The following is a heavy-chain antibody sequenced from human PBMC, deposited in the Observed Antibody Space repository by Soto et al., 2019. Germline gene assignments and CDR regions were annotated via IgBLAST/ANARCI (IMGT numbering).Heavy chain of an antibody. Sequence: EVQLVESGGDLVQPGGSLRLSCATSDFTFRNYWMNWVRQAPGKGLEWVSAISGSGGSTYYADSVKGRFTISRDNSKNTLYLQMNSLRAEDTAVYYCAKDMADYGDRFDYWGQGTLVTVSS. CDR3: AKDMADYGDRFDY. CDR1: DFTFRNYW. V-gene: IGHV3-23*04. D-gene: IGHD4-17*01. CDR2: ISGSGGST. J-gene: IGHJ4*02.